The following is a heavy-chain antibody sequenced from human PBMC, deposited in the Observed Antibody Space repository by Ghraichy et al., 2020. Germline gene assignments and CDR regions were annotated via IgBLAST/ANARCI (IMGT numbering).Heavy chain of an antibody. CDR1: GYTFTGYY. Sequence: ASVKVSCKASGYTFTGYYMHWVRQAPGQGLEWMGWINPNSGGTNYAQKFQGRVTMTRDTSISTAYMELSRLRSDDTAVYYCARVPDFWSGYMGFGYWGQGTLVTVSS. CDR3: ARVPDFWSGYMGFGY. V-gene: IGHV1-2*02. J-gene: IGHJ4*02. CDR2: INPNSGGT. D-gene: IGHD3-3*01.